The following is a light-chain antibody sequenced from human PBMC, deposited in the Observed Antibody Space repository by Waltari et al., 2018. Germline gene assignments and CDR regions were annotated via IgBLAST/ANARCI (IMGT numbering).Light chain of an antibody. J-gene: IGLJ3*02. CDR2: STT. CDR3: VLYVGSGIRV. CDR1: SGTVSSNYH. V-gene: IGLV8-61*01. Sequence: QTVVTHEPPYSVSPGGTVTLTCGLSSGTVSSNYHTSWYQQTPGQAPRTLIYSTTRRACGVPVRFSGSMLGSKAALTITGAQAEDASDYYCVLYVGSGIRVFGGGTKLTVL.